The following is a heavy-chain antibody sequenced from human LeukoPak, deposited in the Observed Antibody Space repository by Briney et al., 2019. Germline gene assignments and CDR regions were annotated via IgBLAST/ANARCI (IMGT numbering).Heavy chain of an antibody. CDR2: INTNTGNP. D-gene: IGHD6-13*01. Sequence: ASVKVSCKASRYTFTSYAMNWVRQAPGQGLEWMGWINTNTGNPTYAQGFTGRFVFSLDTSVSTAYLQISSLKAEDTAVYYCARSGDSSSWYLHRYYYYYYGMDVWGQGTTVTVSS. V-gene: IGHV7-4-1*02. CDR3: ARSGDSSSWYLHRYYYYYYGMDV. J-gene: IGHJ6*02. CDR1: RYTFTSYA.